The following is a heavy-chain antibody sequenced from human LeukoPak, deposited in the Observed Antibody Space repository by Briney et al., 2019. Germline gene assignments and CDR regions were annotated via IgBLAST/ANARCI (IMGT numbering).Heavy chain of an antibody. V-gene: IGHV4-34*01. CDR2: INHSGST. CDR1: GGSFSGYY. Sequence: PSETLSLTCAVYGGSFSGYYWSWIRQPPGKGLEWIGEINHSGSTNYNPSLKSRVTISVDTSKNQFSLKLSSVTAADTAVYYCARDREVGRDNAISWFDPWGQGILVTVSS. D-gene: IGHD1-26*01. CDR3: ARDREVGRDNAISWFDP. J-gene: IGHJ5*02.